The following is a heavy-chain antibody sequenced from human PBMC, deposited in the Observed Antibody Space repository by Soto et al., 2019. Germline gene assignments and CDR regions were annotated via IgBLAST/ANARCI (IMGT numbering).Heavy chain of an antibody. V-gene: IGHV1-69*02. J-gene: IGHJ4*02. Sequence: SVKVSCKASGGTFSSYTISWVRQAPGQGLEWMGRIIPILGIANYAQKFQGRVTITADKSTSTAYMELSSLRSEDTAVYYCARVAITMVRGVEFDYWGQGTLVTV. D-gene: IGHD3-10*01. CDR3: ARVAITMVRGVEFDY. CDR2: IIPILGIA. CDR1: GGTFSSYT.